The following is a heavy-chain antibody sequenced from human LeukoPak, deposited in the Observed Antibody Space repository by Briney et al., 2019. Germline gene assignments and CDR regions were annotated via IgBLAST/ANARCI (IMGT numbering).Heavy chain of an antibody. CDR3: ARAPCTNGVCYEVSYFDY. D-gene: IGHD2-8*01. CDR1: GFTFSSYS. V-gene: IGHV3-21*04. J-gene: IGHJ4*02. CDR2: ISSSSSYI. Sequence: GGSLRLSCAASGFTFSSYSMNWVRQAPGKGLEWVSSISSSSSYIYYADSVKGRFTISRDNAKNSLYLQMNSLRAEDTAVYYCARAPCTNGVCYEVSYFDYWGQGTLVTVSS.